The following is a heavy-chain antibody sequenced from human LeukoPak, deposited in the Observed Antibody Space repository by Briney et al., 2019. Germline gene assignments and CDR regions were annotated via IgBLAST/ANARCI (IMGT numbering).Heavy chain of an antibody. V-gene: IGHV1-69*04. D-gene: IGHD6-19*01. CDR1: GGTYSSYA. Sequence: SVKVSCKASGGTYSSYAISWVRQTPGQGLEWMGRIIPILGIANYAQKFQGRVTITADKSTSTAYMELSSLRSEDTAVYYCAAKYSSGPALGVGYYWGQGTLVTVSS. J-gene: IGHJ4*02. CDR3: AAKYSSGPALGVGYY. CDR2: IIPILGIA.